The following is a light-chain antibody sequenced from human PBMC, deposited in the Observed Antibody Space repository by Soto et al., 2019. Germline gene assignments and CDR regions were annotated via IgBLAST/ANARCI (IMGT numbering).Light chain of an antibody. Sequence: IVLTQSPGTLSLSPGETATLSCRAAQDVTTNFAWYQLRRGQPPRLLIYDISTRATGVPARFSGSGSGTEFTLTISGLQSEDFALYFCQQYNNWPFSFGPGTRLEIK. CDR1: QDVTTN. J-gene: IGKJ5*01. CDR3: QQYNNWPFS. CDR2: DIS. V-gene: IGKV3-15*01.